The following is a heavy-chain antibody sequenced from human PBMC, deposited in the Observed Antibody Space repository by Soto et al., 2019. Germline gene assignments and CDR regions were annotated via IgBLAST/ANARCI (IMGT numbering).Heavy chain of an antibody. J-gene: IGHJ6*02. CDR2: VSPTGDST. CDR3: VKEPDV. CDR1: GFIFSTYS. Sequence: EVQLLESGGGLVQPGGSLRVSCEASGFIFSTYSMTWVRQAPGKGLEWVAAVSPTGDSTYYADSLKGRLTISRDNSKNTVFLQMNSLSGDDTALYYCVKEPDVWGQGISVTVSS. V-gene: IGHV3-23*01.